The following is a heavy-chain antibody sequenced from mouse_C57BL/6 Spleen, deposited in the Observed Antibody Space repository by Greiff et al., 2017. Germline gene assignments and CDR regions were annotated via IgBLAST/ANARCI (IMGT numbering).Heavy chain of an antibody. CDR3: VRQNYYDYPYYAMDY. D-gene: IGHD2-4*01. V-gene: IGHV10-1*01. Sequence: DVKLVESGGGLVQPKGSLKLSCAASGFSFNTYAMNWVRQAPGKGLEWVARIRSKSNNYATYYADSVKDRFTISRDDSESMLYLQMNNLKTEDTAMYYCVRQNYYDYPYYAMDYWGQGTSVTVSS. CDR1: GFSFNTYA. J-gene: IGHJ4*01. CDR2: IRSKSNNYAT.